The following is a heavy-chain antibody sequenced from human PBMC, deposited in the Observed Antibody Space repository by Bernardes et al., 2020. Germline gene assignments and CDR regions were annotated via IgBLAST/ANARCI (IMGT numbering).Heavy chain of an antibody. CDR2: INHSGST. CDR3: ARSMGGMVVAATPSWFDP. Sequence: SETLSLTCAVYGGSFSGYYWSWIRQPPGKGLEWIGEINHSGSTNYNPSLKSRVTISVDTSKNQFSLKLSSVTAADTAVYYCARSMGGMVVAATPSWFDPWGQGTLVTVSS. D-gene: IGHD2-15*01. J-gene: IGHJ5*02. CDR1: GGSFSGYY. V-gene: IGHV4-34*01.